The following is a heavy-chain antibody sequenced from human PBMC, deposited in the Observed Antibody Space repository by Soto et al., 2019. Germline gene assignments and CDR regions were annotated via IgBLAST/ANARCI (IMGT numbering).Heavy chain of an antibody. J-gene: IGHJ5*02. CDR3: AREASIAAHKWFDP. CDR1: GYTFTSYY. Sequence: GASVKVSCKASGYTFTSYYMHWVRHAPGQGLEWMGIINPSGSSTSYAQKFQGRVTMTRDTSTSTVYMELSSLRYQDTAVSYCAREASIAAHKWFDPWGQGTLVTVSS. V-gene: IGHV1-46*01. D-gene: IGHD6-6*01. CDR2: INPSGSST.